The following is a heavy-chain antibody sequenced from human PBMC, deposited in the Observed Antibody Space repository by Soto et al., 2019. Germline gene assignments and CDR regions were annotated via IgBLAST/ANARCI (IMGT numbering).Heavy chain of an antibody. Sequence: SETLSLTCAVYGGSFSGYYWSWIRQPPGKGLEWIGEINHSGSTNYNPSLKSRVTISVDTSKNQFSLKLSSVTAADTAVYYCASRYYDFWSGYLAWGQGTLVTVSS. CDR2: INHSGST. CDR3: ASRYYDFWSGYLA. J-gene: IGHJ4*02. CDR1: GGSFSGYY. D-gene: IGHD3-3*01. V-gene: IGHV4-34*01.